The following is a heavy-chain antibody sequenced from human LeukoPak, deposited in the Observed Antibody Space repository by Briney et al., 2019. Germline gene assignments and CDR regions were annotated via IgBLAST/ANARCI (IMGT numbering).Heavy chain of an antibody. CDR2: ISTSSSYI. V-gene: IGHV3-11*03. CDR1: GFTFSDHY. D-gene: IGHD2-15*01. J-gene: IGHJ4*02. Sequence: GGSLRLSCAASGFTFSDHYMRWIRQAPGKGLEWVSYISTSSSYIYYADSVKGRFTISRDNAKNSLYLQMNSLRAEDSAVYYCARRMRLDFDYWGQGTLVTVSS. CDR3: ARRMRLDFDY.